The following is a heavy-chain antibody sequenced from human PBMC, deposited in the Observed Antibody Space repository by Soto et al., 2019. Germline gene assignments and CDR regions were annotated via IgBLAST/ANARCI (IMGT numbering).Heavy chain of an antibody. Sequence: PSETLSLTCAVYGGSFSGYYWSWIRQPPGKGLEWIGEINHSGSTNYNPSLKSRVTISVDTSKNQFSLKLSSVTAADTAVYYCARGRYYDSSGYQFDPWGQGTLVTVSS. CDR3: ARGRYYDSSGYQFDP. J-gene: IGHJ5*02. CDR1: GGSFSGYY. V-gene: IGHV4-34*01. D-gene: IGHD3-22*01. CDR2: INHSGST.